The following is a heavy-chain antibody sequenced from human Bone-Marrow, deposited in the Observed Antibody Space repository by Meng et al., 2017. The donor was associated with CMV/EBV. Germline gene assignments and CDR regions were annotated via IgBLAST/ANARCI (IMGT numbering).Heavy chain of an antibody. V-gene: IGHV1-46*01. CDR2: INPSGGST. J-gene: IGHJ3*02. Sequence: ASVKVSCKASGYTFTSYYMHWVRQAPGQGLEWMGIINPSGGSTSYAQKFQGRVTMTRDTSTSTVYMELSSLRSEDTAVYYCARITQTYYYDSSGYENAFDISGQGTMVTVSS. CDR3: ARITQTYYYDSSGYENAFDI. CDR1: GYTFTSYY. D-gene: IGHD3-22*01.